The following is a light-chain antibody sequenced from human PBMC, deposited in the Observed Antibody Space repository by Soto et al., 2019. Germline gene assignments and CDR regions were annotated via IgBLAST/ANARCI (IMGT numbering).Light chain of an antibody. Sequence: VLTQPPSVSAAPGQKVTISCSGSSSNIGNNYVSWYQQLPGTAPKLLIYENNKRPSGIPDRFSGSKSGTSATLGITGLQTGDEADYYCGTWDSSLSAEVFGTGTKVTVL. CDR3: GTWDSSLSAEV. J-gene: IGLJ1*01. CDR1: SSNIGNNY. CDR2: ENN. V-gene: IGLV1-51*02.